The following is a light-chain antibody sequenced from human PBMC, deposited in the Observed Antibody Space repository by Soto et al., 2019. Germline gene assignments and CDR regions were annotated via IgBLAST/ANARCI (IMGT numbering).Light chain of an antibody. CDR1: RSNIGGNT. Sequence: QTVVTQPPSASGTPGQRVTISCSGSRSNIGGNTVNWFRQVPGTAPKPLIYSNNLRPSEVPDRFSGSKSGTSASLAISGLQSEDEADYFCTTWDDSLNGVVFGGGTKLTVL. J-gene: IGLJ2*01. CDR2: SNN. CDR3: TTWDDSLNGVV. V-gene: IGLV1-44*01.